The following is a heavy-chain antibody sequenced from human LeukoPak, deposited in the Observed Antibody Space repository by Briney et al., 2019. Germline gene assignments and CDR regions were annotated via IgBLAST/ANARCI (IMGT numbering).Heavy chain of an antibody. V-gene: IGHV1-2*02. CDR2: INPNSGGT. CDR1: GYTFTGYY. J-gene: IGHJ4*02. Sequence: ASVKVSCKASGYTFTGYYMHWVRQAPGQGLEWMGWINPNSGGTNYAQKFQGRVTMTRDTSISTAYMERSRLRSDDTAVYYCARDPVYYDSSGYYPDYWGQGTLVTVSS. D-gene: IGHD3-22*01. CDR3: ARDPVYYDSSGYYPDY.